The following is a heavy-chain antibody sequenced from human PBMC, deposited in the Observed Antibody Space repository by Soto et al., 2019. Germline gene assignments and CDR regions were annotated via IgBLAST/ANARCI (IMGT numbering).Heavy chain of an antibody. Sequence: ALGCAVERECRGSNGICWTGQCPGKGREWIGESNDSGSTKYNPSLKSRVTISVDRSKSQFSLNLSSVTAADTAIYFCARVPVRKYYRAGSYQNYYFGMDVWRQGTTVT. J-gene: IGHJ6*02. CDR1: RECRGSNG. V-gene: IGHV4-34*01. CDR2: SNDSGST. CDR3: ARVPVRKYYRAGSYQNYYFGMDV. D-gene: IGHD3-10*01.